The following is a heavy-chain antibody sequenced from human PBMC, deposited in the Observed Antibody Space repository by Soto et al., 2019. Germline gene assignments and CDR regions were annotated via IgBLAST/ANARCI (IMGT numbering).Heavy chain of an antibody. J-gene: IGHJ6*02. V-gene: IGHV3-64D*06. D-gene: IGHD5-18*01. Sequence: GGSLRLSCSASGFTFSSYAMHWVRQAPGKGLEYVSAISSNGGSTYYADSVKGRFTISRDNSKNTLYLQMSSLRAEDTAVYYCVKDAPTQLWLWVHYYYYGMDAWGHGTPVTGS. CDR3: VKDAPTQLWLWVHYYYYGMDA. CDR2: ISSNGGST. CDR1: GFTFSSYA.